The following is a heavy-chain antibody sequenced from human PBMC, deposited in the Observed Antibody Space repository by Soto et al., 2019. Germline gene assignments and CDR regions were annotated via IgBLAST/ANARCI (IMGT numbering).Heavy chain of an antibody. CDR2: IISNGANT. V-gene: IGHV3-23*01. J-gene: IGHJ4*01. CDR1: GFTFDSPYSHA. Sequence: GGSLRLSCAASGFTFDSPYSHAMSWVRQSPGKGPEWVSTIISNGANTHYAESVKGRFTISKDPSRNTVHLHMNSLRAEDTATYFCVSWVSAHFDYWGHGTPVTVS. D-gene: IGHD2-8*01. CDR3: VSWVSAHFDY.